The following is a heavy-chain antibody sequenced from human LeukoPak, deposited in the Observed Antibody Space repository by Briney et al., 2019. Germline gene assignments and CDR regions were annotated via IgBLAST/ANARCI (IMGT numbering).Heavy chain of an antibody. J-gene: IGHJ3*02. Sequence: GESLKISCKGSGNSFTSYWIGWVRQLPGKGLGWMGYIYPTDSDTRYSPSFQGQVTISADRSIATAYLQWSSLKASDTAMYYCARRGDVSSLMAFDIWGQGTMVTVSS. V-gene: IGHV5-51*01. CDR1: GNSFTSYW. CDR2: IYPTDSDT. CDR3: ARRGDVSSLMAFDI. D-gene: IGHD6-6*01.